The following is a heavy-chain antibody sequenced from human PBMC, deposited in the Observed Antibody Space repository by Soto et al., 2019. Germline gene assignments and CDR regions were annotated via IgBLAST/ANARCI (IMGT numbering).Heavy chain of an antibody. D-gene: IGHD3-22*01. V-gene: IGHV3-33*01. CDR1: GFPFSSYG. J-gene: IGHJ3*02. Sequence: SLRLSCAASGFPFSSYGMPWVRQAPGKGLEWVAVIWYDGSNKYYADSVKGRFTISRDNSKNTLYLQMNSLRAEDTAVYYCARVAYYYDSSGYGAFDIWGQGTMVTVSS. CDR3: ARVAYYYDSSGYGAFDI. CDR2: IWYDGSNK.